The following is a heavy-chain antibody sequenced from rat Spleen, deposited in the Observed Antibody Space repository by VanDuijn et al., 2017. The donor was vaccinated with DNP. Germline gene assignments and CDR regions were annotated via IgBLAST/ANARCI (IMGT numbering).Heavy chain of an antibody. CDR3: ARWGGDYFDY. J-gene: IGHJ2*01. CDR1: GFTFSNYG. V-gene: IGHV5-22*01. Sequence: EVQLVESGGGLVQPGRSLKLSCAASGFTFSNYGMAWVRQAPKKGLECVAYISYHGGSTYYGDSVKGRFTISRDNAKTTLYLQMNSLRSEDMATYYCARWGGDYFDYWGQGVMVTVSS. CDR2: ISYHGGST.